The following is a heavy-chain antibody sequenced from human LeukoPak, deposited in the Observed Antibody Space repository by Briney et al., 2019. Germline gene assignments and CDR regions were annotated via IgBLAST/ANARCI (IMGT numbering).Heavy chain of an antibody. V-gene: IGHV3-74*01. Sequence: GGSLRLSCAASGFTFSSYWMHWVRQAPGKGLVWVSRINSDGRSTSYADFVKGRFTISRDNAKNTVFLQLNSLRAEDTAVYYCVRDQCYGSGSYEYWGQGTLVTVSS. D-gene: IGHD3-10*01. CDR2: INSDGRST. CDR3: VRDQCYGSGSYEY. CDR1: GFTFSSYW. J-gene: IGHJ4*02.